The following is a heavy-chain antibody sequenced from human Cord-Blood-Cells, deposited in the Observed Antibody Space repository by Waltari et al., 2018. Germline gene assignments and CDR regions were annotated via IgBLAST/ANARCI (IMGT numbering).Heavy chain of an antibody. Sequence: QLQLQESGPGLVKPSETLSLTCTVSGGSISSSSYYWGWIRQPPGKGLEWIGRIYYSGSTYYNPSLKSRVTISVDTSKNQFSLKLSSVTAADTAVYYCARTHCSSTSCYDAFDIWGQGTMVTVSS. CDR1: GGSISSSSYY. D-gene: IGHD2-2*01. V-gene: IGHV4-39*01. CDR3: ARTHCSSTSCYDAFDI. CDR2: IYYSGST. J-gene: IGHJ3*02.